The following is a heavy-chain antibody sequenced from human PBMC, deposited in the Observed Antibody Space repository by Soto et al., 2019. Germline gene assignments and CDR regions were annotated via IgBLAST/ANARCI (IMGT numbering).Heavy chain of an antibody. CDR1: RFPFSSYA. Sequence: GGSLRLSCAASRFPFSSYAMSWVRQAPGKGLEWVSGISGSGGSTYYADSVKGRFTISRDNSKNTLYLQMNSLRAEDTAVYYCAKVEEGYNYQPLDYWGQGTLVTVSS. CDR2: ISGSGGST. CDR3: AKVEEGYNYQPLDY. V-gene: IGHV3-23*01. D-gene: IGHD1-1*01. J-gene: IGHJ4*02.